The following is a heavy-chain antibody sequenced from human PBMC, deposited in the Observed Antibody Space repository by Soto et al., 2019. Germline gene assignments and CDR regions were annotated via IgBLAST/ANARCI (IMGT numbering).Heavy chain of an antibody. D-gene: IGHD6-19*01. J-gene: IGHJ4*02. CDR2: FNPNSGDT. V-gene: IGHV1-2*02. CDR1: GYTFTAYS. CDR3: AREASAVISLDY. Sequence: GSVKVSCKASGYTFTAYSMHWVRQAPGQGLEWVGWFNPNSGDTIYAQKFQGRVTLTRDTSIGTAYMELYSLTSDDTAVYYCAREASAVISLDYWGQGTLVTVSS.